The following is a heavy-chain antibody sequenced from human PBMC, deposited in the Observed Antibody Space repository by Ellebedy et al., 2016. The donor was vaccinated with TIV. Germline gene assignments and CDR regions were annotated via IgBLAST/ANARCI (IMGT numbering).Heavy chain of an antibody. J-gene: IGHJ4*02. CDR2: MNQVGSEK. D-gene: IGHD5-12*01. CDR1: GFTFSSYE. V-gene: IGHV3-7*03. CDR3: ARDPNSPGDTGYGDY. Sequence: GESLKISCAAFGFTFSSYEMSWVRQAPGKGLEWVANMNQVGSEKYYVDSVKGRFTISRDNAQNSLYLHMNNLRAEDTAVYYCARDPNSPGDTGYGDYWGQGVVVTVST.